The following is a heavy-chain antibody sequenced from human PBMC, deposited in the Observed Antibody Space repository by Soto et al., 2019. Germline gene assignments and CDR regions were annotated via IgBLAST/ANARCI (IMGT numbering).Heavy chain of an antibody. CDR3: ARGGDVSGYYYSGMDV. V-gene: IGHV1-18*04. Sequence: QVQLVQSGAEVKKPGASVKVSCKASGYTFTSYGISWVRQAPGQGLEWMGWISAYNGNTNYAQKLQGRVTMTTDTSTSTAYVELGSLESDDTALYYCARGGDVSGYYYSGMDVWGQGTTVTVSS. CDR2: ISAYNGNT. J-gene: IGHJ6*02. CDR1: GYTFTSYG. D-gene: IGHD3-10*01.